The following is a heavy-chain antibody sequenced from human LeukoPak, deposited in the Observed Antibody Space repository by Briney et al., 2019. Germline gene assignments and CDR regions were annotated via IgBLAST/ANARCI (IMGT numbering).Heavy chain of an antibody. Sequence: GRSLRLSCAASGFTFSSYAMHWVRQAPGKGLEWVAVISYDGSNKYYADSVKGRFTISRDNAKNTLYLQMNSLRAEDTAVYYCATAACDYWGQGTLVTVSS. CDR2: ISYDGSNK. CDR1: GFTFSSYA. V-gene: IGHV3-30*04. CDR3: ATAACDY. J-gene: IGHJ4*02.